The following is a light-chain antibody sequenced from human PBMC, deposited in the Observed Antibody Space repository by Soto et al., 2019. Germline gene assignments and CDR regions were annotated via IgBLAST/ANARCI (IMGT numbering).Light chain of an antibody. CDR1: QTISNT. CDR3: QQTYSTPIT. V-gene: IGKV1-39*01. J-gene: IGKJ5*01. Sequence: DIQMTQSPSSLSASVGDRVTITCRASQTISNTLHWYQQRPGKPPNLLIYASSTLQSGVPPRFSGGGSGTEFTLTISSLHPEDFATYYCQQTYSTPITFGLGTRLEMK. CDR2: ASS.